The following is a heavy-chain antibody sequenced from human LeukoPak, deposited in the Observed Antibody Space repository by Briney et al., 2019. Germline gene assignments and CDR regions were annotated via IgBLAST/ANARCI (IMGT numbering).Heavy chain of an antibody. CDR1: GYTFTCYY. Sequence: ASVKVSCKASGYTFTCYYMHWVRQAPGQGLEWMGWINPNSGGTNYAQKFQGRVTMTRDTSISTAYMELRRLSSDDTAVYYCARGPAAANWFDPWGQGTLVTVSS. V-gene: IGHV1-2*02. D-gene: IGHD2-2*01. CDR2: INPNSGGT. J-gene: IGHJ5*02. CDR3: ARGPAAANWFDP.